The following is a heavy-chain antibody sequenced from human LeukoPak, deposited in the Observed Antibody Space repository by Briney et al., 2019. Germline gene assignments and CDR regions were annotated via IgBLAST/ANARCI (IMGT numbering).Heavy chain of an antibody. CDR1: GGSISSGSYY. V-gene: IGHV4-61*02. D-gene: IGHD3-22*01. Sequence: SSETLSLTCTVPGGSISSGSYYWSWIRQPAGKGLEWIGRIYTSGSTNYNPSLKSRVTISVDTSKNQFSLKLSSVTAADTAVYYCARESGEEYYYDSSGYYYYYYGMDVWGQGTTVTVSS. CDR3: ARESGEEYYYDSSGYYYYYYGMDV. J-gene: IGHJ6*02. CDR2: IYTSGST.